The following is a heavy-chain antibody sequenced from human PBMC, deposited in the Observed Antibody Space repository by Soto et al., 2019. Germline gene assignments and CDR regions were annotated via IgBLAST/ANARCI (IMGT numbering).Heavy chain of an antibody. J-gene: IGHJ5*02. CDR1: GGSISSYY. V-gene: IGHV4-59*01. CDR3: ARAYNWFDP. CDR2: IYYSGST. Sequence: SETLYLTCTVPGGSISSYYWSWIRQPPGKGLEWIGYIYYSGSTNYNPSLKSRVTISVDTSKNQFSLKLSSVTAADTAVYYCARAYNWFDPWGQGTLVIVS.